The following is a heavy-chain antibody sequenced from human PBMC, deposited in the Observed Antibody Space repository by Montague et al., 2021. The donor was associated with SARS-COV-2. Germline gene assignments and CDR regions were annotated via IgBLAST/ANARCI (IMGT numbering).Heavy chain of an antibody. CDR2: TYYSGST. D-gene: IGHD2-21*01. J-gene: IGHJ4*02. V-gene: IGHV4-59*01. CDR1: GASMRSYY. Sequence: SETLSLTCTVSGASMRSYYWTWVRQSPGKGLEWIGYTYYSGSTSYAPSLKSRLTTTVDMSANQVSLTLMSVTAADSAVYYCARVEGVIGGITHFDYWGQGFLVSVSS. CDR3: ARVEGVIGGITHFDY.